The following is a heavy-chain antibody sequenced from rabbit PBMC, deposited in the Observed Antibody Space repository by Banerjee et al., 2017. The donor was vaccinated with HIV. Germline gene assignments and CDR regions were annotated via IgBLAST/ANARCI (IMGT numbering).Heavy chain of an antibody. V-gene: IGHV1S8*01. Sequence: KDYASWVNGRFTISLDNAQNTVFLQMTSLTAADTATYFCARDEYANGVGYGNYFNFWGPGTLVTV. J-gene: IGHJ4*01. CDR2: K. D-gene: IGHD6-1*01. CDR3: ARDEYANGVGYGNYFNF.